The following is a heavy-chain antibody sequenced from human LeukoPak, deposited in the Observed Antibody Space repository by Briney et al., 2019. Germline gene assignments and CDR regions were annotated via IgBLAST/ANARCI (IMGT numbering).Heavy chain of an antibody. J-gene: IGHJ4*02. V-gene: IGHV3-23*01. CDR1: GFTFSIYG. D-gene: IGHD5-24*01. CDR3: AKDNGWLHYCH. CDR2: ISPGGEIT. Sequence: GGTLRLSCAASGFTFSIYGMNWVRQAPGKVLEWVSGISPGGEITYYADSVKGRFTISRDNSKSTVSLQMHSLRAEDTATYYCAKDNGWLHYCHWGQGTLVTVSS.